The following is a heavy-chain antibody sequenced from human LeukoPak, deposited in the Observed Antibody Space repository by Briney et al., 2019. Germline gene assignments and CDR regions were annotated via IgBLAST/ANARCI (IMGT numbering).Heavy chain of an antibody. J-gene: IGHJ4*02. V-gene: IGHV4-59*12. CDR1: GDSIGRYY. D-gene: IGHD3-3*01. Sequence: SETLSLTCTVSGDSIGRYYWNWIRQPPGKGPEWVGYIDDSGRTNYNPSLKSRITISVDTSKNQFSLKLNSVTAADTAVYYCARRCLGILGSIDYWGQGTLVTVSS. CDR3: ARRCLGILGSIDY. CDR2: IDDSGRT.